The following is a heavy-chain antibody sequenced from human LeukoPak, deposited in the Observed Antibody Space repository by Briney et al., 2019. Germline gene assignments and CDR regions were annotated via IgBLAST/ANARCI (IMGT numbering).Heavy chain of an antibody. D-gene: IGHD1-26*01. Sequence: GGSLRLSCAASGFTFSSYEMNWVRQAPGKRLECVSYISASARSIFYADSVKGRFTISRDNAKNSLFLQMNSLRSEDTAVYYCARDVGGRSYWGQGTPVTVSS. CDR3: ARDVGGRSY. CDR2: ISASARSI. J-gene: IGHJ4*02. V-gene: IGHV3-48*03. CDR1: GFTFSSYE.